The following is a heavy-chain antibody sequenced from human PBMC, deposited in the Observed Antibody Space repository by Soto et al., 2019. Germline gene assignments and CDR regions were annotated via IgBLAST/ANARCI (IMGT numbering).Heavy chain of an antibody. V-gene: IGHV3-15*07. Sequence: GGSLRLSCAASGFTFSNAWMNWVRQAPGKGLEWVGRIKSKTDGGTTDYAAPVKGRFTISRDDSKNTLYLQMNSLKTEETAVYYCTTEYQLPGAYYYYGMDVWGQGTTVTVSS. J-gene: IGHJ6*02. CDR1: GFTFSNAW. D-gene: IGHD2-2*01. CDR3: TTEYQLPGAYYYYGMDV. CDR2: IKSKTDGGTT.